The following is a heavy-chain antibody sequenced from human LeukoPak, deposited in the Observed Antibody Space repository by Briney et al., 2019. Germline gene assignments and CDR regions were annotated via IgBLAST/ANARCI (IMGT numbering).Heavy chain of an antibody. Sequence: PSETLSLTCAVYGGSFSGYYWSWIRQPPGKGLELIGEINHSGSTNYNPSLKSRVTILVDTSKNQFSLKLSSVTAADTAVYYCAGSIAVAVLFDYWGQGTLVTVSS. J-gene: IGHJ4*02. V-gene: IGHV4-34*01. CDR1: GGSFSGYY. D-gene: IGHD6-19*01. CDR3: AGSIAVAVLFDY. CDR2: INHSGST.